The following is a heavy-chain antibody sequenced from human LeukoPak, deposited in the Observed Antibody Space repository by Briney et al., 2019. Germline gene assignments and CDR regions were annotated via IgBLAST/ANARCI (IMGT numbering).Heavy chain of an antibody. J-gene: IGHJ4*02. V-gene: IGHV3-53*01. D-gene: IGHD6-13*01. CDR1: GLTVRSNY. CDR2: IHSGGNT. Sequence: GGSLRLFCAACGLTVRSNYMVWVRQAPGKRLEGVSVIHSGGNTYYADSVKGRFTISRDNSRNTLDLQMNSLRGDDTAVYYCARCDSSRWNGSDYWGQGTLVTVSS. CDR3: ARCDSSRWNGSDY.